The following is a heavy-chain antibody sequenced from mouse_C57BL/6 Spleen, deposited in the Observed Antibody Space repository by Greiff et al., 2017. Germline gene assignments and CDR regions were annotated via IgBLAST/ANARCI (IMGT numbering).Heavy chain of an antibody. D-gene: IGHD1-1*01. CDR2: IYPGDGDT. CDR1: GYAFSSSW. V-gene: IGHV1-82*01. CDR3: AREDYGNYFDY. Sequence: QVQLKESGPELVKPGASVKISCKASGYAFSSSWMNWVKQRPGKGLEWIGRIYPGDGDTNYNGKFKGKATLTADKSSSTAYMQLSSLTSEDSAVYFCAREDYGNYFDYWGQGTTLTVSS. J-gene: IGHJ2*01.